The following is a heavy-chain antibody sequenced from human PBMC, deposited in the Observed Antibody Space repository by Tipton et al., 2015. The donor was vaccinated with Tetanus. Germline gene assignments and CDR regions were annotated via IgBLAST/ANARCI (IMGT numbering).Heavy chain of an antibody. CDR2: IYYNGNT. CDR1: GGSISSGTFY. J-gene: IGHJ4*02. D-gene: IGHD3-3*01. V-gene: IGHV4-39*01. Sequence: GLVKPSETLSLTCTVSGGSISSGTFYWDWIRQPPGKGLEWIGNIYYNGNTLQNPSLKSRVTMSLDKSKNQFSLKLSSVTAADTAVYYCARIYDFWSGYYSDHWGQGTLVTVSS. CDR3: ARIYDFWSGYYSDH.